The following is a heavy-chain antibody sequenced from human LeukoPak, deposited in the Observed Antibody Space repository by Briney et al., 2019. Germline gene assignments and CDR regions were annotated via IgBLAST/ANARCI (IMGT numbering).Heavy chain of an antibody. CDR2: ISSNSNTI. D-gene: IGHD2-15*01. J-gene: IGHJ6*02. CDR1: EFTFSSYS. Sequence: GGSLRLSCAASEFTFSSYSMNWARQAPGKGLEWVSYISSNSNTIYYADSVKGRFTISRDNGKNSLYLQMNSLRAEDTAVYYCARDLQGSYYYGMDVWGQGTTVIVSS. V-gene: IGHV3-48*01. CDR3: ARDLQGSYYYGMDV.